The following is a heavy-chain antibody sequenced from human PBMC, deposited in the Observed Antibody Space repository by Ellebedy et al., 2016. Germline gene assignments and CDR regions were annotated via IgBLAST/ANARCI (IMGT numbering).Heavy chain of an antibody. D-gene: IGHD7-27*01. V-gene: IGHV1-69*04. Sequence: ASVKVSCKASGYTFTSYAISWVRQAPGQGLEWMGRIIPILSITNYAQKFQGRVTITADKSTSTAYMELSSLRSEDTAIYYCARAPPPRGDRSADAFDIWGQGTMVTVST. CDR3: ARAPPPRGDRSADAFDI. J-gene: IGHJ3*02. CDR2: IIPILSIT. CDR1: GYTFTSYA.